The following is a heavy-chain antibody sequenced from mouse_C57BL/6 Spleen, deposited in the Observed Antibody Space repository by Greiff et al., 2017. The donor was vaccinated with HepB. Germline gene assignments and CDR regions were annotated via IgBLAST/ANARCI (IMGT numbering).Heavy chain of an antibody. J-gene: IGHJ4*01. CDR2: IDPNSGGT. D-gene: IGHD1-1*01. CDR3: ATAYGSSLYYAIDY. CDR1: GYNFTSYW. Sequence: QVQLQQPGAELVQPGASVKLSCKASGYNFTSYWMHWVKQRPGRGLEWSGRIDPNSGGTKYNEKFKSKATLTVDKPSSTAYMQLSSLTSEDSAVYDCATAYGSSLYYAIDYWGQGTSVTVSS. V-gene: IGHV1-72*01.